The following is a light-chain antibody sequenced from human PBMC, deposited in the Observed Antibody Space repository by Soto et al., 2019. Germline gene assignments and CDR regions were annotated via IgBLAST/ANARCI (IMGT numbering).Light chain of an antibody. Sequence: GERAPLSCRTSRSVTNNYLAWHQQKPGQTPRLLIYGASSRATGFPDRFSGSGSGTDFTLTISRLEPEDFAVYYCQQYGSSPWTFGQGTKVDIK. CDR1: RSVTNNY. CDR3: QQYGSSPWT. CDR2: GAS. J-gene: IGKJ1*01. V-gene: IGKV3-20*01.